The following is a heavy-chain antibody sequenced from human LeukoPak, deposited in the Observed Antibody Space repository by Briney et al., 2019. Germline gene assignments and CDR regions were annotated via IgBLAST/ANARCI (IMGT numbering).Heavy chain of an antibody. CDR3: ARIFSAYLYYFDY. CDR1: GFTFSTYA. Sequence: GGSLRLPCAASGFTFSTYAMHWVRQAPGKGLEWVGLVTSNGRTKYYADSVKGRFAVSRDDSKNTLYLQMNSLGAEDTAVYYCARIFSAYLYYFDYWGQGTLVTVSS. V-gene: IGHV3-30*09. D-gene: IGHD2-21*01. J-gene: IGHJ4*02. CDR2: VTSNGRTK.